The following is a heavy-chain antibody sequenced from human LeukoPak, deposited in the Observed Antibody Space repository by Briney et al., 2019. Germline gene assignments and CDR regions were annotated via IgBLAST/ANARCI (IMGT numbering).Heavy chain of an antibody. CDR3: ARGLHDRSWYGAH. V-gene: IGHV3-30*04. J-gene: IGHJ4*02. CDR1: GFTFSDYT. Sequence: GRSLRLSCAASGFTFSDYTMQWVRQAPGKGLEWVALLPPDGSYQYYADSLKGRFTISRDNFKNALYLQMDSLRLEDTAVYYCARGLHDRSWYGAHWGQGTLLSVSS. CDR2: LPPDGSYQ. D-gene: IGHD6-13*01.